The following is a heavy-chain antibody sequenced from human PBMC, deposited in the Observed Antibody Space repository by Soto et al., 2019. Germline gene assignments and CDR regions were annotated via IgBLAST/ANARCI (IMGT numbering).Heavy chain of an antibody. CDR3: ARAVDAAMDPLDY. D-gene: IGHD5-18*01. V-gene: IGHV3-30-3*01. J-gene: IGHJ4*02. Sequence: QVLLVESGGGVAQPGRSLRLSCAASGFDFRNYAMHWVRQSPGKGPEWVAITSEHGDIQYYADSVKGRFTISRDNSKNTLYLQMTSLRSEDAAVYFCARAVDAAMDPLDYWGQGTLVTVSS. CDR1: GFDFRNYA. CDR2: TSEHGDIQ.